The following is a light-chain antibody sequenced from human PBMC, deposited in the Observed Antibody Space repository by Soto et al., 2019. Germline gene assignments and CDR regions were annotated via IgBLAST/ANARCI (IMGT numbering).Light chain of an antibody. CDR2: EVS. CDR3: SSYTSTSTNV. V-gene: IGLV2-14*01. CDR1: SXDVGGYNY. Sequence: QSALTHPASGSGSPAQSITISCSGTSXDVGGYNYVSWYQHHPGKAPKLIIYEVSYRPSAVSHRFSGSKSGNTASLTISRLQADDEADYYCSSYTSTSTNVLGTWPKVTVL. J-gene: IGLJ1*01.